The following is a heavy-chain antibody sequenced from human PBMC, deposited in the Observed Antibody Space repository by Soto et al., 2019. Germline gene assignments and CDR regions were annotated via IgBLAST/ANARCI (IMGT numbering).Heavy chain of an antibody. CDR1: CGFVTIGSSY. J-gene: IGHJ4*02. D-gene: IGHD6-25*01. Sequence: LSLTCSVSCGFVTIGSSYVGWVRHSPGKVLEWIGDVFFMGNTWYNADLKARLTISVDTPNDQFSRRLSSVTAADTAFYFCVRLTSGIAAASHGRSNYLDTWGPGTLVTVS. CDR2: VFFMGNT. CDR3: VRLTSGIAAASHGRSNYLDT. V-gene: IGHV4-39*01.